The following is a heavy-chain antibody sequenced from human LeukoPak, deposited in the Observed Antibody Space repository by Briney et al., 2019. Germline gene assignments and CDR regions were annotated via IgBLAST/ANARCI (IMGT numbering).Heavy chain of an antibody. D-gene: IGHD2-21*02. J-gene: IGHJ6*02. V-gene: IGHV1-69*13. CDR3: ASARMSYCGGDCYSSYYGMDV. CDR1: GGTFSSYA. CDR2: IIPIFGTA. Sequence: SVKVPCKASGGTFSSYAISWVRQAPGQGLEWMGGIIPIFGTANYAQKFQGRVTITADESTSTAYMELSSLRSEDTAVYYCASARMSYCGGDCYSSYYGMDVWGQGTTVTVSS.